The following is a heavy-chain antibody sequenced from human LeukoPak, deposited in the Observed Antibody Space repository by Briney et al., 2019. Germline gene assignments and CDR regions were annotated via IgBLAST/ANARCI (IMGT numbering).Heavy chain of an antibody. CDR2: IDISGSS. V-gene: IGHV4-4*07. CDR1: GGSISSYD. Sequence: SETLSLTCTVSGGSISSYDWSWIRQPAGKGLEWIGRIDISGSSEYNPSLKSRLTMSVDTSKNQFSLKLSSVTAADTAVYYCARDRGSGWYDAFDIWGQGTMVTVSS. J-gene: IGHJ3*02. CDR3: ARDRGSGWYDAFDI. D-gene: IGHD6-19*01.